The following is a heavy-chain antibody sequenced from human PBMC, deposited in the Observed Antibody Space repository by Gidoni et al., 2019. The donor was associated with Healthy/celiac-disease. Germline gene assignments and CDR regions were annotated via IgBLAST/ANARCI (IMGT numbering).Heavy chain of an antibody. V-gene: IGHV5-51*01. Sequence: EVQLVQSGAEVKKHGESLTISCKGSGYSFNSYWNGWVRQMPGKGLEWMGIIYPGDSDTRYSPSFPGQVTISADKSISTAYLQWSSLKASDTAMYYCASGAFTTVTPYGFDIWGQGTMVTVSS. CDR2: IYPGDSDT. J-gene: IGHJ3*02. D-gene: IGHD4-17*01. CDR1: GYSFNSYW. CDR3: ASGAFTTVTPYGFDI.